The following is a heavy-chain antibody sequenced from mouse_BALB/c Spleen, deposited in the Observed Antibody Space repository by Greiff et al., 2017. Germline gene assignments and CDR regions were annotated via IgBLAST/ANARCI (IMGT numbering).Heavy chain of an antibody. J-gene: IGHJ3*01. V-gene: IGHV14-3*02. Sequence: EVKLVESGAELVKPGASVKLSCTASGFNIKDTYMHWVKQRPEQGLEWIGRIDPANGNTKYDPKFQGKATITADTSSNTAYLQLSSLTSEDTAVYYCAPLWLRRVWFAYWGQGTLVTVSA. D-gene: IGHD2-2*01. CDR2: IDPANGNT. CDR3: APLWLRRVWFAY. CDR1: GFNIKDTY.